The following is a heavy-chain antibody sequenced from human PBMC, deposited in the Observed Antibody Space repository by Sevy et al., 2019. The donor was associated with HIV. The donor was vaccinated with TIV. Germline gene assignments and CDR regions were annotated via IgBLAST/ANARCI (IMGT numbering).Heavy chain of an antibody. D-gene: IGHD1-26*01. CDR3: AKGANSGSSSYYYYYMDV. CDR2: ISGSGGST. CDR1: GFTFSSYA. J-gene: IGHJ6*03. Sequence: GGSLRLSCAASGFTFSSYAMSWVRQAPGKGLEWVSAISGSGGSTYYADSVKGRFTISRDNSKNTLYLQMNSLRAEDTAVYYCAKGANSGSSSYYYYYMDVWGKRTTVTVSS. V-gene: IGHV3-23*01.